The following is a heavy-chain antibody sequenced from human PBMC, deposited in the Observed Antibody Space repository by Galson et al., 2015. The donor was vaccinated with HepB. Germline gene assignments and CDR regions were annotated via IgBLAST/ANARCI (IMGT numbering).Heavy chain of an antibody. CDR1: GGTFSSYA. D-gene: IGHD2-21*02. CDR3: ATSYCGGDCYSWKYYDYYMDV. J-gene: IGHJ6*03. CDR2: IITTFGTA. Sequence: SVKVSCKASGGTFSSYAISWVRQAPGQGLEWMGGIITTFGTANYAQKFQGRVTITADASTNTAYMELSSLRSEDTAVYYCATSYCGGDCYSWKYYDYYMDVWGKGTTVTVSS. V-gene: IGHV1-69*13.